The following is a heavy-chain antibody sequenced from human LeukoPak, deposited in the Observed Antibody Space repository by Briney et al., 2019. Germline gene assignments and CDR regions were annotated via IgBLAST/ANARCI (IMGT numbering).Heavy chain of an antibody. CDR1: GGSISSYY. D-gene: IGHD5-18*01. Sequence: PSETLSLTCTVSGGSISSYYWSWIRQPAGKGLEWIGRIYTSGSTNYNPSLKSRVTMSVDTSKSQFSLKLSSVTAADTAVYYCARDTAMAPDYYFDYWGQGTLVTVSS. V-gene: IGHV4-4*07. J-gene: IGHJ4*02. CDR3: ARDTAMAPDYYFDY. CDR2: IYTSGST.